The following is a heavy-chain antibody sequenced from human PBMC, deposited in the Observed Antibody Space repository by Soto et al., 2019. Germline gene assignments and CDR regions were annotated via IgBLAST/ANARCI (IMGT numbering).Heavy chain of an antibody. D-gene: IGHD2-21*02. V-gene: IGHV1-8*02. CDR1: GYTFTDYD. CDR2: MSPDSGNA. Sequence: QVQVVQSRAEVKKPGASVKVSCKTSGYTFTDYDINWVRQAAGQGLEYMGWMSPDSGNAGYAQQFHGRVTMTSNTSISTAYMELSGLRSEDTAVYFCEVTTGFWGQGTMVTVSS. J-gene: IGHJ4*02. CDR3: EVTTGF.